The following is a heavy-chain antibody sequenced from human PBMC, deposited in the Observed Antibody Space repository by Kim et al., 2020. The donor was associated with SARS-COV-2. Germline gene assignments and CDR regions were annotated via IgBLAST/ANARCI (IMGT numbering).Heavy chain of an antibody. V-gene: IGHV4-39*01. CDR2: ISYRGRA. D-gene: IGHD2-15*01. CDR3: ARHLVSTSPVPQSLTGYINYHSYDMDV. Sequence: SETLSLTCSVSGGSISRSSYYWGWIRHTPGKGLEYIGSISYRGRAPYNPSLSSRVSISIDTSKNQFSLKLTSVTAADTAVYYCARHLVSTSPVPQSLTGYINYHSYDMDVWGQGATVTVSS. CDR1: GGSISRSSYY. J-gene: IGHJ6*02.